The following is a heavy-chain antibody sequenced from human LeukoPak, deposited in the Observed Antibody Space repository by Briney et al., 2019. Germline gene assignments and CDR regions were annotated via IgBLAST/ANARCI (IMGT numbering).Heavy chain of an antibody. D-gene: IGHD4-17*01. Sequence: GGSLRLSCAASGFTFDDYGMSWVRQAPGKGLEWVSGINWNGGSTGYADSVKGRFTISRDNAKNSLYLQMNSLRAEDTAVYYCARDLGGDYGDYGYFDYWGQGTLVTVSS. CDR2: INWNGGST. J-gene: IGHJ4*02. CDR1: GFTFDDYG. CDR3: ARDLGGDYGDYGYFDY. V-gene: IGHV3-20*04.